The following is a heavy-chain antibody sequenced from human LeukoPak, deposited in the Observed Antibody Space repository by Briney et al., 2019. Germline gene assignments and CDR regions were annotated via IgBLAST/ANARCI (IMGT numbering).Heavy chain of an antibody. D-gene: IGHD6-19*01. Sequence: PGGSLRLSCAASGFTFSSYAMSWVRQAPGKGLEWVSAISGSGGSTYYADSVKGRFTISRDNSKNTLYLQMNSLRAEDTAVYYCARVSGWYSFAIDYWGQGTLVTVSS. V-gene: IGHV3-23*01. CDR1: GFTFSSYA. J-gene: IGHJ4*02. CDR2: ISGSGGST. CDR3: ARVSGWYSFAIDY.